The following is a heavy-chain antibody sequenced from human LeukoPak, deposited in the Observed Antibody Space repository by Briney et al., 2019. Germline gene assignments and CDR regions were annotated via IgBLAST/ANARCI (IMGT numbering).Heavy chain of an antibody. CDR2: IYYSGST. J-gene: IGHJ4*02. CDR3: ARVIVVVTAIYFDY. V-gene: IGHV4-30-4*01. CDR1: GGSISSGDYY. D-gene: IGHD2-21*02. Sequence: LSQTLSLTCTVSGGSISSGDYYWSWIRQPPGKGLEWIGYIYYSGSTYYNPSLKSRVTISVDTSKNQFSLKLSSVTAADTAVYYCARVIVVVTAIYFDYWGQGTLVTVSS.